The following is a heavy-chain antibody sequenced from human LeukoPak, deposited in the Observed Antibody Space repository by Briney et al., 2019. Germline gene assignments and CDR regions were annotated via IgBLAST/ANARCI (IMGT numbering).Heavy chain of an antibody. CDR3: ARDSSSNTQQINFDY. D-gene: IGHD6-13*01. CDR1: GGSISSSSYY. J-gene: IGHJ4*02. CDR2: IYYSGST. Sequence: SETLSLTCTVSGGSISSSSYYRGWIRQPPGKGLEWIGSIYYSGSTYYNPSLKSRVTISVDTSKNQFSLKLSSVTAADTAVYYCARDSSSNTQQINFDYWGQGTLLTVSS. V-gene: IGHV4-39*02.